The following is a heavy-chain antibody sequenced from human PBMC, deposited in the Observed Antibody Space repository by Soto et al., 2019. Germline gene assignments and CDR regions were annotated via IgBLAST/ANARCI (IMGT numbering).Heavy chain of an antibody. CDR1: GYTFTGYY. J-gene: IGHJ2*01. CDR2: INPNSGGT. CDR3: ARDKDYGDYRTYWYFDL. V-gene: IGHV1-2*02. Sequence: ASVKVSCKASGYTFTGYYMHWVRQAPGQGLEWMGWINPNSGGTNYAQKFQGRVTMTRDTSISTAYMELSRLRSDETEVYYCARDKDYGDYRTYWYFDLWGRGTLVT. D-gene: IGHD4-17*01.